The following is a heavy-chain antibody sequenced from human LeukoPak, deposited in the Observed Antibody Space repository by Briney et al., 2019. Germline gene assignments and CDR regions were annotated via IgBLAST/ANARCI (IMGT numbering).Heavy chain of an antibody. V-gene: IGHV3-21*01. J-gene: IGHJ6*04. CDR3: ARDPSSRFYYGMDV. CDR2: ISNSSSYI. Sequence: PGGSLRLSCAASGFTFSSYSMNWVRQAPGKGLEWVSSISNSSSYIYYADSVKGRFTISRDNAKNSLYLQMNSLRAEDTAVYYCARDPSSRFYYGMDVWGKGTTVTVSS. CDR1: GFTFSSYS.